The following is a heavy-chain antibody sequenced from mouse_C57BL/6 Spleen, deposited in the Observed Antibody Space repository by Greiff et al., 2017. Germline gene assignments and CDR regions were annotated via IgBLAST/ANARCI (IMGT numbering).Heavy chain of an antibody. J-gene: IGHJ3*01. CDR2: INPSTGGT. D-gene: IGHD2-5*01. V-gene: IGHV1-42*01. CDR1: GYSFTGYY. Sequence: EVKLQESGPELVKPGASVKISCKASGYSFTGYYMNWVKQSPEKSLEWIGEINPSTGGTTYNQKFKAKATLTVDKSSSTAYMQLKSLTSEDSAVYYCARSDYYSKAWFAYWGQGTLVTVSA. CDR3: ARSDYYSKAWFAY.